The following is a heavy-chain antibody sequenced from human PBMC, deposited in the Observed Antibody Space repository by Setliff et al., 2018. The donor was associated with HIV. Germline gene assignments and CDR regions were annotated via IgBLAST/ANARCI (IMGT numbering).Heavy chain of an antibody. CDR2: IIPLFGTA. J-gene: IGHJ4*02. V-gene: IGHV1-69*05. Sequence: SVKVSCKASGYTFTSYYIHWVRQAPGQGLEWMGGIIPLFGTANYAQKFQGRVTMTTDELMTTAYSELSSLRSEDTAVYYCASGSGYCKNGVCYIGVHRTPDKYYFDSWGQGALVTVSS. CDR1: GYTFTSYY. D-gene: IGHD2-8*01. CDR3: ASGSGYCKNGVCYIGVHRTPDKYYFDS.